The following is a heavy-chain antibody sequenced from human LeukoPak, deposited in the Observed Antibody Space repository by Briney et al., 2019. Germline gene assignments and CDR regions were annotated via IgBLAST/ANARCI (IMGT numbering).Heavy chain of an antibody. Sequence: SGLTLVNPTQTLTLTCTFSEFSRSPRGAGVGLIRQPPGKALERLAVIYWDGDQLYSPSVNSRLNITTGTCSIKVVLTVTNMGPEDTATYFCAHRTTACDIWGQETIVSVSS. CDR2: IYWDGDQ. CDR1: EFSRSPRGAG. D-gene: IGHD1-1*01. J-gene: IGHJ3*02. V-gene: IGHV2-5*02. CDR3: AHRTTACDI.